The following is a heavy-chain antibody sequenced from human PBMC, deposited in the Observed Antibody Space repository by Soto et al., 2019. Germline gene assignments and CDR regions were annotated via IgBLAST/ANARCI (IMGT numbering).Heavy chain of an antibody. D-gene: IGHD6-19*01. Sequence: QVQLQESGPGLVKPSGTLSLTCAVSGDSVSSPYYWCWVRQPPGKVLEWIGGVFHTGTTSYNPSLRSRVTISMDTSNNQFSLDLSYVTAADTAVYYCARSAGWYAVHSWGPGTLVIVSS. J-gene: IGHJ4*02. V-gene: IGHV4-4*02. CDR3: ARSAGWYAVHS. CDR2: VFHTGTT. CDR1: GDSVSSPYY.